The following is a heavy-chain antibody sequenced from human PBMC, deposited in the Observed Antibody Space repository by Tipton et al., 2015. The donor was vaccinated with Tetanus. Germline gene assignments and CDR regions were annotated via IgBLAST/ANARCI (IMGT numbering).Heavy chain of an antibody. D-gene: IGHD3-3*01. CDR2: IDYFGTT. Sequence: TLSLTCTVSGGSISTYHWNWIREFPGKGLEWIGYIDYFGTTKYNPSLKSRVAMSVDTSKNQLSLKLSSVTSADTAVYYCARTSGYLYSSYWGQGTLVTVSS. V-gene: IGHV4-59*01. CDR1: GGSISTYH. J-gene: IGHJ1*01. CDR3: ARTSGYLYSSY.